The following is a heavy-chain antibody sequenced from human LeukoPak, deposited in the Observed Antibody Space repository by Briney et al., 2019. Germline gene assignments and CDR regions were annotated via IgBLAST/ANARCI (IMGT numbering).Heavy chain of an antibody. V-gene: IGHV4-59*01. CDR3: ARARDTIFGVVTFAAFDI. J-gene: IGHJ3*02. D-gene: IGHD3-3*01. CDR2: IYYSGST. CDR1: GGSISSYY. Sequence: SETVSLTCTVSGGSISSYYWSWIRQPPGKGLEWIGYIYYSGSTNYNPSLKSLVTISVDTSKSQFSLKLSSVTAADTAVYYCARARDTIFGVVTFAAFDIWGQGTMVTVSS.